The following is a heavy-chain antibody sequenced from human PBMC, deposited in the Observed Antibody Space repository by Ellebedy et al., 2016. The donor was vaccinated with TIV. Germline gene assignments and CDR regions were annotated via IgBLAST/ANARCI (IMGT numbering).Heavy chain of an antibody. V-gene: IGHV4-39*01. CDR2: IYYSGST. CDR1: GGSISSSSYY. CDR3: ARHRLRFLEWPNWFDP. D-gene: IGHD3-3*01. J-gene: IGHJ5*02. Sequence: MPSETLSLTCTVSGGSISSSSYYWGWIRQPPGKGLEWIGSIYYSGSTYYNPSLKSRVTISVDTSKNQFSLKLSSVTAADTAVYYCARHRLRFLEWPNWFDPWGQGTLVTVSS.